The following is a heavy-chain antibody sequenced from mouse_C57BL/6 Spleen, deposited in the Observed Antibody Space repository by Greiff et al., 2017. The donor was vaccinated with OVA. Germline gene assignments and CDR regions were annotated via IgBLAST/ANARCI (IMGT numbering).Heavy chain of an antibody. Sequence: VQLQQSGPELVKPGASVKISCKASGYAFSSSWMNWVKQRPGTGLEWIGRIYPGDGDTNYNGKFKGKATLTADKSSSTAYMQLSSLTSEDSAVYFCASYLDAMDYWGQGTSVTVSS. CDR2: IYPGDGDT. CDR3: ASYLDAMDY. J-gene: IGHJ4*01. V-gene: IGHV1-82*01. CDR1: GYAFSSSW. D-gene: IGHD5-5*01.